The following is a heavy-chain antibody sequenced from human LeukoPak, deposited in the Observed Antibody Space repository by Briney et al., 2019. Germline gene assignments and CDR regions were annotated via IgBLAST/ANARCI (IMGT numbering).Heavy chain of an antibody. V-gene: IGHV1-2*02. Sequence: GASVKVSCKASGYTFTGYYMHWVRQAPGQGLEWMVWINPDSGGTNYAQKFQGRVTMTIDTSITTAYLELTRLTSDDTAVYYCARGEGSSIDYWGQGTLVTVSS. CDR1: GYTFTGYY. CDR3: ARGEGSSIDY. CDR2: INPDSGGT. D-gene: IGHD6-13*01. J-gene: IGHJ4*02.